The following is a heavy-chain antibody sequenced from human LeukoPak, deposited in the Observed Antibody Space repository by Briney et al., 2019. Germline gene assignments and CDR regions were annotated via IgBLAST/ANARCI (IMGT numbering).Heavy chain of an antibody. V-gene: IGHV3-33*06. CDR3: AKDRAYGDFFLDY. CDR2: IWYGGSNK. J-gene: IGHJ4*02. CDR1: GFTFSSYG. D-gene: IGHD4-17*01. Sequence: PGGSLRLSCAASGFTFSSYGMHWVRQAPGKGLEWAAVIWYGGSNKYYVDSVKGRFPICSDNSKNTLYLQMNSLRAEDTAVYYCAKDRAYGDFFLDYWGQGTLVTVSS.